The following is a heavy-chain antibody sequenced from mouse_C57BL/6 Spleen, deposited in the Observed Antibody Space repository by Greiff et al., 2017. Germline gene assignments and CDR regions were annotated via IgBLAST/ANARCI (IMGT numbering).Heavy chain of an antibody. V-gene: IGHV1-26*01. CDR1: GYTFTDYY. J-gene: IGHJ3*01. CDR2: INPNNGGT. CDR3: ARRGEWFAY. Sequence: VQLQQSGPELVKPGASVKISCKASGYTFTDYYMNWVKQSHGKSLEWIGDINPNNGGTSYNQKFKGKATLTVDKSSSTAYMELRSLTSEDSAVYYCARRGEWFAYWGQGTLVTVSA.